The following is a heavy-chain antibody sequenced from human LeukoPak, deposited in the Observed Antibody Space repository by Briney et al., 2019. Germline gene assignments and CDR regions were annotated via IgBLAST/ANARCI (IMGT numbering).Heavy chain of an antibody. CDR1: GGSISSYY. Sequence: SETLSLTCTVSGGSISSYYWSWIRQPPGKGLEWIGYIYYSGSTNYNPSLKSRVTISVDTSKNQFSLKLSSVTAADTAVYYCARHSSEGSGWYWYFDLWGRGTLVTVSS. J-gene: IGHJ2*01. V-gene: IGHV4-59*08. D-gene: IGHD6-19*01. CDR2: IYYSGST. CDR3: ARHSSEGSGWYWYFDL.